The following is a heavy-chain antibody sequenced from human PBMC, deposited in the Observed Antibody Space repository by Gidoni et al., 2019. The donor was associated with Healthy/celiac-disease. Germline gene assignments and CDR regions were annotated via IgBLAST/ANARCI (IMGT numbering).Heavy chain of an antibody. D-gene: IGHD3-10*01. V-gene: IGHV4-34*01. Sequence: QVQLQQWGAGLLKPSETLSLTCAVYGGSFSGYYWSWIRQPPGKGLEWIGEINHSGSTNYNPSLKSRVTISVDTSKNQFSLKLSSVTAADTAVYYCARAHYYGSGSQGRYFDYWGQGTLVTVSS. CDR2: INHSGST. J-gene: IGHJ4*02. CDR1: GGSFSGYY. CDR3: ARAHYYGSGSQGRYFDY.